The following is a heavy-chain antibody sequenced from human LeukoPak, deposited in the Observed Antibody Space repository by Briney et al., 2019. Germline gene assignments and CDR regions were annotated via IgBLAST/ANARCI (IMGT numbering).Heavy chain of an antibody. J-gene: IGHJ3*02. CDR3: ARDDSYSSSWYTPDAFDI. Sequence: NPGRSLRLSCAASGFTFSSYSMNWVRQAPGKGLEWVSSISSSSSYIYYADSVKGRFTISRDNAKNSLYLQMNSLRAEDTAVYYCARDDSYSSSWYTPDAFDIWGQGTMVTVSS. V-gene: IGHV3-21*01. D-gene: IGHD6-13*01. CDR1: GFTFSSYS. CDR2: ISSSSSYI.